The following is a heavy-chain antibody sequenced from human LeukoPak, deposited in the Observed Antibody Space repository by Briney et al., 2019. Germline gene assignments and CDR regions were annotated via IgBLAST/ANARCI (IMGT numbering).Heavy chain of an antibody. D-gene: IGHD3-22*01. J-gene: IGHJ6*03. CDR2: IRYDGSNK. V-gene: IGHV3-30*02. Sequence: PGGSLRLSCAASGFTFSSYGMHWVRQAPGKGLEWVAFIRYDGSNKYYADSVKGRFTISRDNSKNTLYLQMNSLRAEDTAVYYCANGVYDSSGYYPYYYYYYMDVWGKGTTVTISS. CDR1: GFTFSSYG. CDR3: ANGVYDSSGYYPYYYYYYMDV.